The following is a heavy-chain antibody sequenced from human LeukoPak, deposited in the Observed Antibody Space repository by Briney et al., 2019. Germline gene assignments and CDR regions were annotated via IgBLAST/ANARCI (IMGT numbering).Heavy chain of an antibody. J-gene: IGHJ4*02. CDR3: TRDILSGWYYFDF. CDR1: GFTFGYYA. Sequence: PGGSLRLSCTAAGFTFGYYAMSWVRQAPGKGLEWVGFIRSKRYAGTTEYAASVKGRFIISRDDSKSVAYLHMNSLKTEDTAIYYCTRDILSGWYYFDFWGQGTLVTVSS. D-gene: IGHD6-19*01. V-gene: IGHV3-49*04. CDR2: IRSKRYAGTT.